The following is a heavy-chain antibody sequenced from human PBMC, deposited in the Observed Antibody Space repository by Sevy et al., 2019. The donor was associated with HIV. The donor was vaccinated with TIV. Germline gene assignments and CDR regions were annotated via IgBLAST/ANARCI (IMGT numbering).Heavy chain of an antibody. Sequence: GGSLRLSCAASGFTFSSYAMSWVRQAPGKGLEWVSAISGSGGSTYYADSVKGRFTISRDNSKNTLYLQMNSLRAEDTAVYYCAKDSGESYRITIFGGEKTYYYYGMDVWGQGTTVTVSS. CDR2: ISGSGGST. V-gene: IGHV3-23*01. CDR3: AKDSGESYRITIFGGEKTYYYYGMDV. D-gene: IGHD3-3*01. J-gene: IGHJ6*02. CDR1: GFTFSSYA.